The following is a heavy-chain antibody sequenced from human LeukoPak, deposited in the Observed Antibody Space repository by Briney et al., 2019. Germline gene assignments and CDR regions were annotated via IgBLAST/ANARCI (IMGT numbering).Heavy chain of an antibody. V-gene: IGHV1-18*01. J-gene: IGHJ4*02. Sequence: ASVKVSCKASGYTFTSYGISWVRQAPGQGLEWMGWISAYNGNTNYAQKLQGRVTMTTDTSTSTAYMELRSLRSDDTAVYYCARESPIAVAAPEDYWGQGILVTVSS. CDR3: ARESPIAVAAPEDY. CDR2: ISAYNGNT. CDR1: GYTFTSYG. D-gene: IGHD6-19*01.